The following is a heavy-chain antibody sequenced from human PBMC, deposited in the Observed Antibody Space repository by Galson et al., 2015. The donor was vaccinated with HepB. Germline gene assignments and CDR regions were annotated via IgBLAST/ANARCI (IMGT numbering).Heavy chain of an antibody. D-gene: IGHD5-18*01. Sequence: SLRLSCAASGFTFSNYGMHWVRQAPGKGLEWVAVISYDGSNKYYADSVKGRFTISRDNSKNTLYLQMNSLRAEDTAVYYCAKRWGIQLWLREGWFDPWGQGTLVTVSS. CDR1: GFTFSNYG. CDR3: AKRWGIQLWLREGWFDP. V-gene: IGHV3-30*18. CDR2: ISYDGSNK. J-gene: IGHJ5*02.